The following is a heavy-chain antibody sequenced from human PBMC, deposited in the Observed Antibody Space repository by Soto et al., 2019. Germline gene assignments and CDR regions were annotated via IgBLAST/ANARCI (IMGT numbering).Heavy chain of an antibody. D-gene: IGHD3-3*01. V-gene: IGHV3-49*03. J-gene: IGHJ3*02. CDR1: GFTFGDYA. CDR2: IRSKAYGGTT. CDR3: TRDWPIPPHYDFWSGYSERDALDI. Sequence: GGSLRLSCTASGFTFGDYAMSWFRQAPGKGLEWVGFIRSKAYGGTTEYAASVKGRFTISRDDSKSMAYLQMNSLKTEDTAVYYCTRDWPIPPHYDFWSGYSERDALDIWGQGTMVTVSS.